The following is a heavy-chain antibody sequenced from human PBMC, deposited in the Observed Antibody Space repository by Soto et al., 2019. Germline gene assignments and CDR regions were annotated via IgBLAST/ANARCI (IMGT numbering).Heavy chain of an antibody. V-gene: IGHV3-21*01. CDR2: ISSSSSYI. Sequence: GGSLRLSCAASGFTFSSYSMNWVRQAPGKGLEWVSSISSSSSYIYYADSVKGRFTISRDNAKNSLYLQMNSLRAEDTAVYYCATGYSSGWFKGAYWGQGTLVTVSS. J-gene: IGHJ4*02. CDR1: GFTFSSYS. CDR3: ATGYSSGWFKGAY. D-gene: IGHD6-19*01.